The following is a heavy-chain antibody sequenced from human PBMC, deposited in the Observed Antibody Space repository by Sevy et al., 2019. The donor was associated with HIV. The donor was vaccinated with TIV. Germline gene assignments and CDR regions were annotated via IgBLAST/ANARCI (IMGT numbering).Heavy chain of an antibody. CDR1: GFTFSSYS. Sequence: GGSLRLSCAASGFTFSSYSMNWVRQAPGKGLEWVSSISSSSSYIYYADSVKGRFTISRDNAKNSLYLQMNSLRAEDAAVYYCGRERGVGYYYDSSGYYYIDYWGQGTLVTVSS. V-gene: IGHV3-21*01. CDR2: ISSSSSYI. J-gene: IGHJ4*02. D-gene: IGHD3-22*01. CDR3: GRERGVGYYYDSSGYYYIDY.